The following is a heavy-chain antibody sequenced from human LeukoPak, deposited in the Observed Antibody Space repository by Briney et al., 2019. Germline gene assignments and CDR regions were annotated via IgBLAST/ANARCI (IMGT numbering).Heavy chain of an antibody. Sequence: GGSLRLSCAASGFAFSSHWMHWVRQAPGKGLVWVSRINSDGSSTSYADSVKGRFTISRDNAKNTLYLQMNSLRVEDTAVYYCAREWSGFGELPDYWGQGTLVTVSS. CDR2: INSDGSST. CDR3: AREWSGFGELPDY. CDR1: GFAFSSHW. J-gene: IGHJ4*02. V-gene: IGHV3-74*01. D-gene: IGHD3-10*01.